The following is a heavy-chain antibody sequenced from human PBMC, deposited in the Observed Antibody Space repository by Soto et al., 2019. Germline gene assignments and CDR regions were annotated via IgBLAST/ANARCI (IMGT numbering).Heavy chain of an antibody. Sequence: GGSLRLSCAASGFTFSDHYMDWVRQAPGKGLEWVGRTRNKANNYTTKYAASVKGRFTISRDDSKNSLYLQMNSLKTDDTAVYYCARGIVGTGYSDYWGPATPVTVSS. D-gene: IGHD5-12*01. CDR1: GFTFSDHY. V-gene: IGHV3-72*01. J-gene: IGHJ4*02. CDR3: ARGIVGTGYSDY. CDR2: TRNKANNYTT.